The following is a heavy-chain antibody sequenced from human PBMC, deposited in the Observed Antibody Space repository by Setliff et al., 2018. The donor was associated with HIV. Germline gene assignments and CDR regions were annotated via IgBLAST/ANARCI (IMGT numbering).Heavy chain of an antibody. CDR2: IKENGDEK. Sequence: PGGSLRLSCAASGFTFSTYWMSWFRQAPGKGLEWVANIKENGDEKYYVDSVEGRFTISRENAKNSLYLQMSSLRVEDTAVYYCARSVPDSAYRPTDYWGQGTQVTVSS. D-gene: IGHD3-22*01. CDR3: ARSVPDSAYRPTDY. J-gene: IGHJ4*02. V-gene: IGHV3-7*03. CDR1: GFTFSTYW.